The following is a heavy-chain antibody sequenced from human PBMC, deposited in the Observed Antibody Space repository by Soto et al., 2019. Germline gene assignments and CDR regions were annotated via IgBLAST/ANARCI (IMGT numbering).Heavy chain of an antibody. Sequence: QVHLVQSGAEVMKPGASVKVSCKASGYTFTSYFIHWVRQAPGQRLEWMGWNNAANGDTKYSQQFQARVTITRDTSAATADMDLGSLTSEETAVSFCGGPYCSSWANYFDFWGQGTLVTVSS. CDR2: NNAANGDT. J-gene: IGHJ4*02. V-gene: IGHV1-3*01. D-gene: IGHD6-13*01. CDR1: GYTFTSYF. CDR3: GGPYCSSWANYFDF.